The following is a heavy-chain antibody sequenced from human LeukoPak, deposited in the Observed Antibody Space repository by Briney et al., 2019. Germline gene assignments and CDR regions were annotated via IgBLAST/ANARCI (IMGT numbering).Heavy chain of an antibody. CDR3: AKAAVIIGLAAFDT. CDR1: GFSFSAYT. CDR2: INSGGDAT. V-gene: IGHV3-23*01. Sequence: SGGSLRLSCAASGFSFSAYTMSGVRQAPGKGPEWVSAINSGGDATSYADSVRGRFTISRDNSKNTLYLQMNSLRAEDTAVYSCAKAAVIIGLAAFDTWGQGTMVTVSS. D-gene: IGHD2-21*01. J-gene: IGHJ3*02.